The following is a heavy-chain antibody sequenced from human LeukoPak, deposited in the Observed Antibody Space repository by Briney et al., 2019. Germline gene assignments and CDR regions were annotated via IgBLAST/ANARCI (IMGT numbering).Heavy chain of an antibody. D-gene: IGHD3-9*01. CDR3: ARTNILTGYYHFDY. V-gene: IGHV4-59*08. CDR2: IYYSGST. J-gene: IGHJ4*02. CDR1: GGSISSYY. Sequence: PSETLSLTCTVSGGSISSYYWSWIRRPPGKGLEWIGYIYYSGSTNYNPSLKSRVTISVDTSKNQFSLKLSSVTAADTAVYYCARTNILTGYYHFDYWGQGTLVTVSS.